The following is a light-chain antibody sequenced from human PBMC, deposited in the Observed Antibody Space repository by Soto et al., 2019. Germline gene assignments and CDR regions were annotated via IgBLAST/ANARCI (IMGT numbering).Light chain of an antibody. J-gene: IGKJ3*01. V-gene: IGKV1-33*01. CDR2: DAS. CDR1: QDISNY. Sequence: DIQMTQSPSSLSASVGDRVTITCQASQDISNYLNWYQQKPGKAPKLLIYDASHLETGVPSRFSGSGSGTDFTFTISSLQTEDLATYYCKQYDNLPPRFTFGPGTKVDIK. CDR3: KQYDNLPPRFT.